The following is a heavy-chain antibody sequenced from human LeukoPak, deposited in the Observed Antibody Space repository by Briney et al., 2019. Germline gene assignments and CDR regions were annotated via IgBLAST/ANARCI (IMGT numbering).Heavy chain of an antibody. J-gene: IGHJ4*02. D-gene: IGHD3-10*01. CDR2: IWYDGSNK. CDR3: GRGSVGFGELNY. V-gene: IGHV3-33*01. CDR1: GFTFSTYG. Sequence: GGSLRLSCAASGFTFSTYGMHWVRQAPGKGLEWVAVIWYDGSNKYYVDSVKGRFTISRDNSKNTLYLQMNSLRIEDTAVYYCGRGSVGFGELNYWGQGTLVTVSS.